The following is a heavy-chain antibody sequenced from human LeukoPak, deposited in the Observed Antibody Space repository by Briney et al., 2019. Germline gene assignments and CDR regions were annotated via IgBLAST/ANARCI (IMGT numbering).Heavy chain of an antibody. D-gene: IGHD3-10*01. V-gene: IGHV4-31*03. CDR2: IYYSGST. J-gene: IGHJ6*03. CDR3: ARVYYGSGSYRVYYYYYYMDI. CDR1: GGSISSGGYY. Sequence: SETLSLTCTVSGGSISSGGYYWSWIRQHPGKGLEWIGYIYYSGSTYYNPSLKSRVTISVDTSKNQFSLKLSSVTAADTAVYYCARVYYGSGSYRVYYYYYYMDIWGKGTTVIVSS.